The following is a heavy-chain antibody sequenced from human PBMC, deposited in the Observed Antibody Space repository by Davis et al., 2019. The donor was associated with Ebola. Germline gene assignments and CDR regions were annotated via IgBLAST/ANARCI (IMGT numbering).Heavy chain of an antibody. CDR3: AKDTSNIWFDI. CDR2: FGTSGDT. V-gene: IGHV3-23*01. D-gene: IGHD1-26*01. J-gene: IGHJ3*02. Sequence: GESLKISCATSGFIFRSYVMSWVRQAPGKGLEWVSTFGTSGDTFYADSMKGRFTISRDNSKNTLYLQMNGLRVDDTAIYYCAKDTSNIWFDIWGQGTMVTVSS. CDR1: GFIFRSYV.